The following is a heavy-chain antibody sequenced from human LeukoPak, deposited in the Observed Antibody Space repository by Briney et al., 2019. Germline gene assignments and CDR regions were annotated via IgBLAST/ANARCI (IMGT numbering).Heavy chain of an antibody. CDR2: IYPGDSDT. CDR3: ARRTRYCSSTSCFFFDY. V-gene: IGHV5-51*01. Sequence: PGESLKISCRGPGSTFISYWIGWVRQLPGKGLEWRGIIYPGDSDTRYSPSFQGQVTISADKSISTAYLQWSSLKASDTAMYYCARRTRYCSSTSCFFFDYWGQGTLVTVSS. D-gene: IGHD2-2*01. CDR1: GSTFISYW. J-gene: IGHJ4*02.